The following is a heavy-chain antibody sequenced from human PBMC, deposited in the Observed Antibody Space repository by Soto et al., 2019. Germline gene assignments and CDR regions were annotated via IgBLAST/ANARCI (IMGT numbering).Heavy chain of an antibody. J-gene: IGHJ4*02. CDR3: ARKPSIVVVPAAPMMPKGLTTVTKPFDY. CDR2: INHSGST. Sequence: QVQLQQWGAGLLKPSETLSLTCAVYGGSFSGYYWSWIRQPPGKGLERIGEINHSGSTNYNPSLKSRVTISVATSKNQFSLKLSSVTAADTAVYYCARKPSIVVVPAAPMMPKGLTTVTKPFDYWGQGTLVTVSS. CDR1: GGSFSGYY. D-gene: IGHD2-2*01. V-gene: IGHV4-34*01.